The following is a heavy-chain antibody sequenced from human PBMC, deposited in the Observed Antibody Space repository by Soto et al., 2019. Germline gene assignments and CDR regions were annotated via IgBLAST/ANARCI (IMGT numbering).Heavy chain of an antibody. CDR3: ARDGRGASIDYYDGMDV. CDR2: IYYSGST. J-gene: IGHJ6*02. V-gene: IGHV4-59*01. D-gene: IGHD1-1*01. Sequence: SESLSRTCTVAGSPINSYYWSWIRQPPGKGLEWIGYIYYSGSTNYNPSLKSRVTISVDTSKNQFSLKLSSVTAADTAVYYGARDGRGASIDYYDGMDVWGQGPTVT. CDR1: GSPINSYY.